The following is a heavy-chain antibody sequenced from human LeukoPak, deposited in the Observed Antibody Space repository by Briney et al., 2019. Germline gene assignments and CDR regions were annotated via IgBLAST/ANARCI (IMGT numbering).Heavy chain of an antibody. CDR2: ISGSGGST. J-gene: IGHJ4*02. CDR3: ATFPYYFDSSGSYYFDF. V-gene: IGHV3-23*01. D-gene: IGHD3-22*01. CDR1: GFTFSSYA. Sequence: GGSLRLSCAASGFTFSSYAMSWVRQAPGRGLEWVSVISGSGGSTYYADSVKGRFTISRDNSKNTLYLQMNSLRAEDTAVFYCATFPYYFDSSGSYYFDFWGQGTLVTVSS.